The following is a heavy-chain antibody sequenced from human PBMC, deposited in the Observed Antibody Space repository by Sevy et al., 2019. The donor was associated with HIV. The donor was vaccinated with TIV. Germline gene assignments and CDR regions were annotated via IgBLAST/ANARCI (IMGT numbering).Heavy chain of an antibody. CDR2: ISGPGALT. CDR3: AKGDEPAADYADYVPNAFDI. V-gene: IGHV3-23*01. D-gene: IGHD4-17*01. Sequence: GGSLRLSCAVSGFTFRSYAMSWVRQAPGKGLEWVSSISGPGALTYYAESVKGRFTISRDNSKNTRFLQMNSLRAEDTAVYYCAKGDEPAADYADYVPNAFDIWGQGTMVTVSS. J-gene: IGHJ3*02. CDR1: GFTFRSYA.